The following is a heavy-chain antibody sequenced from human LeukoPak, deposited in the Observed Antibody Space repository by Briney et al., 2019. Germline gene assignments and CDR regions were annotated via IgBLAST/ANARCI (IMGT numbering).Heavy chain of an antibody. J-gene: IGHJ4*02. CDR3: ASTVGPNYFDS. CDR2: INSDGSST. CDR1: GLTFNSYE. V-gene: IGHV3-74*01. Sequence: GGSLRLSCAASGLTFNSYEIHWVRQAPGKGLVWVSRINSDGSSTTYADSVRGRFTISRDNAKNTLYPQMNSLRAEDTAVYYCASTVGPNYFDSWGQGTLVTVSS.